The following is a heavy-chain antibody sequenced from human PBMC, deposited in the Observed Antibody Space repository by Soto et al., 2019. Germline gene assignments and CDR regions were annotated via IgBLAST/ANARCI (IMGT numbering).Heavy chain of an antibody. V-gene: IGHV3-23*01. CDR1: GFTFSTYA. CDR2: ITSSGGYT. Sequence: EVQLLESGGGLVQSGGSLRLSCAASGFTFSTYALSWVRQAPGEGLEWVSTITSSGGYTYYADSVKGRFTISRDNSKSTLYLQMNSLRAEDTAVYYCAKGWGRSDYWGQGTLFTVSS. D-gene: IGHD1-26*01. CDR3: AKGWGRSDY. J-gene: IGHJ4*02.